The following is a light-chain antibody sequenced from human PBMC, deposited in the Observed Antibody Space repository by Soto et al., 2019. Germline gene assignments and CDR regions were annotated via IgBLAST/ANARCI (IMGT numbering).Light chain of an antibody. V-gene: IGLV1-40*01. CDR3: QSYDSSLSAWV. Sequence: QSVLTQPPSVSGAPGQRVTISCTGSSSNIGAGYDVHWYQQLPGTAPKLLIYGNSNRPAGVPDRFSGSESGTSASLAITGLHAEDEADYYCQSYDSSLSAWVFGGGTKVTVL. CDR1: SSNIGAGYD. J-gene: IGLJ3*02. CDR2: GNS.